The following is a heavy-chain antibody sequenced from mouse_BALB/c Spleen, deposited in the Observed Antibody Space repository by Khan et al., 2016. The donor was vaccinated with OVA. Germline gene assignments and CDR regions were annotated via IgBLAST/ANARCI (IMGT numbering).Heavy chain of an antibody. CDR3: ARDAGRY. D-gene: IGHD3-3*01. CDR1: GYTFTEYT. J-gene: IGHJ4*01. CDR2: INPKNGVT. Sequence: VQLKQSGPELVKPGASVKISCKTSGYTFTEYTLHWVKQSHGKSLEWIGVINPKNGVTSYNQKFKGKATLPVDKSSSTAYMEFRSLTSEDSAVYYCARDAGRYWGQGTAVTVSA. V-gene: IGHV1-18*01.